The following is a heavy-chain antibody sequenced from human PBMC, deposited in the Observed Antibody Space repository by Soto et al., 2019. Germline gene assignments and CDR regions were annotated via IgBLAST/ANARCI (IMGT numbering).Heavy chain of an antibody. CDR2: IRSKANSYAT. D-gene: IGHD5-12*01. V-gene: IGHV3-73*01. Sequence: EVQLVESGGGLVQPGGSLKLSCAASGFTFSGSAMHWVRQASGKGLEWVGRIRSKANSYATAYAASVKGRFTISRDXXKXTXXLQMNSLKTEDTAVYYCTRHRDGYKYAYYYYGMDVWGQGTTVTVSS. J-gene: IGHJ6*02. CDR1: GFTFSGSA. CDR3: TRHRDGYKYAYYYYGMDV.